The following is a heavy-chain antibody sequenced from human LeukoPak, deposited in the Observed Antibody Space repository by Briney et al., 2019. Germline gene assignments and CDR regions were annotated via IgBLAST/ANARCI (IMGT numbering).Heavy chain of an antibody. CDR1: GITFSTYG. V-gene: IGHV3-NL1*01. D-gene: IGHD6-13*01. CDR2: ISGSGSRT. Sequence: GGSLRLSCEASGITFSTYGMHWVRQAPGKGLEWVSGISGSGSRTYYADSVRGRFTISRDNSKRTLYLQMNSLRGDDTAVYYCAEERAAEGIPYFDYWGQGTLVTVSS. CDR3: AEERAAEGIPYFDY. J-gene: IGHJ4*02.